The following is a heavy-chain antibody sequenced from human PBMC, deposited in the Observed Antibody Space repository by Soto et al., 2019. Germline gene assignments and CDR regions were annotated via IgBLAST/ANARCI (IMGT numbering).Heavy chain of an antibody. J-gene: IGHJ3*01. CDR2: IDPSDSYT. CDR1: GYSFTSYW. V-gene: IGHV5-10-1*01. CDR3: ARPPTYSSSWYYS. D-gene: IGHD6-13*01. Sequence: GESLKISCEASGYSFTSYWINWVCQMPGKGLEWMGRIDPSDSYTNYSPSFQGHVTISVDKSISTAYLQWSSLKASDTAMYYCARPPTYSSSWYYSWGQGTMVTVSS.